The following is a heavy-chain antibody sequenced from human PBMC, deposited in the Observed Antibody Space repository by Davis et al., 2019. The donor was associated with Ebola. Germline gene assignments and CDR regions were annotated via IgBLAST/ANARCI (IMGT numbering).Heavy chain of an antibody. Sequence: GGSLRLSCVVSGMPFSSNGMHWVRQAPGKGLEWMAVILSDGSEQYFGDSVKGRLTISRDNSKNTLYLQMDNLRAEDTAVYYCASQGWCGGIPCIHAPSGYWGQGTPVTVS. CDR3: ASQGWCGGIPCIHAPSGY. J-gene: IGHJ4*02. D-gene: IGHD2-21*01. CDR2: ILSDGSEQ. V-gene: IGHV3-30*02. CDR1: GMPFSSNG.